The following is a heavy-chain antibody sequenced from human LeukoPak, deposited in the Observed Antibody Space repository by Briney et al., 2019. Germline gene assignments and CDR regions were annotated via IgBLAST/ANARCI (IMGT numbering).Heavy chain of an antibody. D-gene: IGHD1-26*01. Sequence: PSETLSLTCAVYGGSFSGYYWSWIRQPPGKGLEWIGEINHSGCTNYNPSLKSRVTISVDTSKNQFSLKLSSVTAADTAVYYCARGGGIVGATAWGQGTLVTVSS. CDR1: GGSFSGYY. V-gene: IGHV4-34*01. CDR3: ARGGGIVGATA. J-gene: IGHJ5*02. CDR2: INHSGCT.